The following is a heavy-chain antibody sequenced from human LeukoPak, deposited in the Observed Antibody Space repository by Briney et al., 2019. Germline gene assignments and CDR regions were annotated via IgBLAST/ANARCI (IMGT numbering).Heavy chain of an antibody. CDR3: ARDAGYSGYDEGYFDY. V-gene: IGHV1-18*04. J-gene: IGHJ4*02. CDR2: IWAYNGNT. CDR1: GYTFTSYG. Sequence: ASVKVSCKASGYTFTSYGISWVRQAPGQGLEWMGWIWAYNGNTNYAQKLQGRVTMTTDTSTSTAYMELRSLRSDDTAVYYCARDAGYSGYDEGYFDYWGQGTLVTVSS. D-gene: IGHD5-12*01.